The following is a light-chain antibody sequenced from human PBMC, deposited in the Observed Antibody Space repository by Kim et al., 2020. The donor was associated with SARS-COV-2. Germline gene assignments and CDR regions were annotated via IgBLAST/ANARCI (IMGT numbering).Light chain of an antibody. Sequence: VYWYQQLPGTAPKLLIFRNDQRPSGVPDRFSGSKSGTSASLAINGLRSEDEADYYCAAWDASLSGSWVFGGGTQLTVL. CDR2: RND. V-gene: IGLV1-47*01. J-gene: IGLJ3*02. CDR3: AAWDASLSGSWV.